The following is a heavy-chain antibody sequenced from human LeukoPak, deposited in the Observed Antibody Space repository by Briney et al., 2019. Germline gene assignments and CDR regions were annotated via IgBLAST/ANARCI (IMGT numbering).Heavy chain of an antibody. J-gene: IGHJ4*02. D-gene: IGHD5/OR15-5a*01. CDR3: ARCLGDMYYFDY. Sequence: AASVKVSCKASGGTFSSYAISWVRQAPGQGLEWMGGIIPIFGTANYAQKFQGRVTITTDESTSTAYMELSSLRSEDTAVYYCARCLGDMYYFDYWCQGTLVTVSS. V-gene: IGHV1-69*05. CDR1: GGTFSSYA. CDR2: IIPIFGTA.